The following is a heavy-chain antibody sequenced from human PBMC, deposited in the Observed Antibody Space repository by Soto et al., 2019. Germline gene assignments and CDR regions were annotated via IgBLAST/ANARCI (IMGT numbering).Heavy chain of an antibody. CDR2: ISSSSSYT. J-gene: IGHJ5*02. Sequence: GGSLRLSCAASGFTFSDYYMSWIRQAPGKGLEWVSYISSSSSYTNYADSVKGRFTISRDNAKNSLYLQMNSLRAEDTAVYYCARDQGGSGWYNWFDPWGQGTLVTVS. D-gene: IGHD6-19*01. V-gene: IGHV3-11*06. CDR1: GFTFSDYY. CDR3: ARDQGGSGWYNWFDP.